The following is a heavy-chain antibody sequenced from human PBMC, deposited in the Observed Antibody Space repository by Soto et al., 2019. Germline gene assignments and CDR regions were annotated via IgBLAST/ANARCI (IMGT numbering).Heavy chain of an antibody. Sequence: ETLSLTCPVSGYSISSGSYWWWIRQPPGKGPEWIASIYHGGTTFYNPSLKSRITISVDTSHNQFSLNLRSVTAADTAVYYCARAHVMVVDGSTFDYWGHGTMVTVPQ. CDR3: ARAHVMVVDGSTFDY. D-gene: IGHD6-19*01. CDR2: IYHGGTT. V-gene: IGHV4-38-2*01. CDR1: GYSISSGSY. J-gene: IGHJ4*01.